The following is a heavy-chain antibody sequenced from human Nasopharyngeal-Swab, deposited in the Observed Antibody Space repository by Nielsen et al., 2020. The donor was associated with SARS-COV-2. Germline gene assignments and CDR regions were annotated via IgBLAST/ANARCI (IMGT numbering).Heavy chain of an antibody. V-gene: IGHV4-34*01. CDR2: INHSGST. J-gene: IGHJ4*02. Sequence: SETLSLTCAVYGGSFSGYYWSWIRQPPGKGLEWIGEINHSGSTNYNPSLKSRVTISVDTPKNQFSLKLSSVTAADTAVYYCARGGGAVADGFDYWGQGTLVTVSS. D-gene: IGHD6-19*01. CDR3: ARGGGAVADGFDY. CDR1: GGSFSGYY.